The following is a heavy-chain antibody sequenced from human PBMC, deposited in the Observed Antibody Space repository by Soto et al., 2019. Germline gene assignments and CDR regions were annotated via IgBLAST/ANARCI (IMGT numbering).Heavy chain of an antibody. J-gene: IGHJ3*02. CDR3: ARDANEPGTFDI. Sequence: QVQLQESGPGLVKPSQTLSLTCTVSGASISSGAYYWNWIRQHPGKGLEWIGYIYYSGSTYYNPSLKSRVTISIDMSKRQFSLNLNSVTAADTAVYYCARDANEPGTFDIWGQGTMVTVSS. CDR2: IYYSGST. CDR1: GASISSGAYY. V-gene: IGHV4-31*03.